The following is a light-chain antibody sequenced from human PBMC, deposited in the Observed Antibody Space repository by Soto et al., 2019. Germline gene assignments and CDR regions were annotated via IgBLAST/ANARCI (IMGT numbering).Light chain of an antibody. J-gene: IGKJ2*01. Sequence: EIVLTQSAGTLSLSPGERATLSCRASQSVSNNYLAWYQKKPGQAPRLLIYGASTRASDIPERFSGSGSGTDFTLTISRLEPEDFAVYYCQQYGSSPLYTFGQGTKLQIK. CDR3: QQYGSSPLYT. CDR2: GAS. CDR1: QSVSNNY. V-gene: IGKV3-20*01.